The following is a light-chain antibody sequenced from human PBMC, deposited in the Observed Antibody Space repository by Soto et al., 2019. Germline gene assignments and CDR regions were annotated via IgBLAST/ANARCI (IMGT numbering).Light chain of an antibody. CDR2: DAS. CDR3: QQRSDCPALT. V-gene: IGKV3-11*01. Sequence: EVLLTQFPAELSLFPGESATLSCRASQSVSYYLAWYQQKPGQPPRLLIYDASNRTTGIPTRFSGSGSGTDDILTIISIEPDDFAVSYCQQRSDCPALTFGGGTRVEI. J-gene: IGKJ4*02. CDR1: QSVSYY.